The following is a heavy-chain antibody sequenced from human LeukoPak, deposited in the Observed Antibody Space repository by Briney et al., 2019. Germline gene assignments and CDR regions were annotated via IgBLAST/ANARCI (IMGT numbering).Heavy chain of an antibody. CDR2: MKQDGSEI. Sequence: QPGGSLHLPCAAPGFTFNTYRMRWARQAPGKGLGWVANMKQDGSEIYYVDSGRGRFSISRDNAKNSLYLQMNSLRDEDTVVYFCVRGGYYFDYWGQGPLVAVSS. CDR3: VRGGYYFDY. J-gene: IGHJ4*02. CDR1: GFTFNTYR. V-gene: IGHV3-7*01.